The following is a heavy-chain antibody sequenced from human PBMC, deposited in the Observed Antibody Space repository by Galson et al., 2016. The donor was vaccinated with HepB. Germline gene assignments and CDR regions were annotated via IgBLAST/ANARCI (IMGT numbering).Heavy chain of an antibody. J-gene: IGHJ5*02. Sequence: QSGAEVKKPGQSLKISCKGSGYSFGSDWIGWVRQMPGKGLEWMGIIYVGDPETRYSPSFQGQVTISVDKSIATAYLQWSSLKASDPAFYYCARHEVTKGSDPWGQGTLVTVSS. D-gene: IGHD2-8*01. CDR2: IYVGDPET. CDR1: GYSFGSDW. V-gene: IGHV5-51*01. CDR3: ARHEVTKGSDP.